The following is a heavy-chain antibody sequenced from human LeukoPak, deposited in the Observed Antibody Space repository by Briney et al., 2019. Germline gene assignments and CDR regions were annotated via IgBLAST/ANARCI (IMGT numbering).Heavy chain of an antibody. V-gene: IGHV1-3*01. CDR1: GYTFTSYA. J-gene: IGHJ6*02. CDR3: ARVRDHRSGGSCSFYYYYGMDV. D-gene: IGHD2-15*01. Sequence: ASVKVSCKASGYTFTSYAMHWVRQAPGQRLEWMGWINAGNGNTKYSQKFQGRVTITRDTSASTAYMELSSLRSEDTAVYYCARVRDHRSGGSCSFYYYYGMDVWGQGTTVTVSS. CDR2: INAGNGNT.